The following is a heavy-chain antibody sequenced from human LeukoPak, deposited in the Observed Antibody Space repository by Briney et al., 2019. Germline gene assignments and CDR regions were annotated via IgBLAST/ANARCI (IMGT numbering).Heavy chain of an antibody. D-gene: IGHD5-18*01. Sequence: GGSLRLSCAASGFTFSTYAMSWVRQAPGKGLEWVSAISANGGRTYYADSVKGRFTISRDNSKNTLYLQMNSLRAEDTAVYYCAHTGLAMINYYFDYWGQGTLVTVSS. J-gene: IGHJ4*02. V-gene: IGHV3-23*01. CDR1: GFTFSTYA. CDR3: AHTGLAMINYYFDY. CDR2: ISANGGRT.